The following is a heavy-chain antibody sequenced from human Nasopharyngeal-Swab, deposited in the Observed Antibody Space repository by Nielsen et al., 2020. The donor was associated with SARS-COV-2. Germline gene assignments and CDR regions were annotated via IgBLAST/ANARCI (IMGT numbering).Heavy chain of an antibody. CDR3: ARERGVHDYVWGSYQYYYGMDV. CDR2: IDTDGTIT. V-gene: IGHV3-74*01. D-gene: IGHD3-16*02. J-gene: IGHJ6*02. Sequence: VRQAPGKGLLWVSRIDTDGTITDYADSVKGRFTISRDNSKNTLYLQMNSLRAEDTAVYYCARERGVHDYVWGSYQYYYGMDVWGQATTVTVSS.